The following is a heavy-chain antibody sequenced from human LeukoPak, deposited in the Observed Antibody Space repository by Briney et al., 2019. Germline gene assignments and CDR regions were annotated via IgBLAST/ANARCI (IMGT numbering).Heavy chain of an antibody. J-gene: IGHJ4*02. CDR2: ISWNSGSI. CDR3: AKETPLNYYDSSGPIDY. D-gene: IGHD3-22*01. V-gene: IGHV3-9*01. Sequence: GGSLRLSCAASGFTFDDYAMHWVRQAPGEGLEWVSGISWNSGSIGYADSVKGRFTISRDNAKNSLYLQMNSLRAEDTALYYCAKETPLNYYDSSGPIDYWGQGTLVTVSS. CDR1: GFTFDDYA.